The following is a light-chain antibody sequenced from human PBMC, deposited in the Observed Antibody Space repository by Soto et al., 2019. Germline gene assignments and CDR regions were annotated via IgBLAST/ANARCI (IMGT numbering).Light chain of an antibody. V-gene: IGLV1-47*01. Sequence: QSVLTQPPSASGTPGQTVTISCSGSSSNIGSNYVYWYQQLPGTAPKLLIYSNSQRPLGAPVRFSGSKSGTSASLAISGLQSEDEADYYCAAWDDGIYVFGAGTKVTVL. CDR1: SSNIGSNY. J-gene: IGLJ1*01. CDR2: SNS. CDR3: AAWDDGIYV.